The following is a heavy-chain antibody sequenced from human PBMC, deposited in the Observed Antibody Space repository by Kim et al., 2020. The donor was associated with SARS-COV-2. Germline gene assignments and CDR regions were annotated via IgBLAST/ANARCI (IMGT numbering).Heavy chain of an antibody. V-gene: IGHV3-23*01. J-gene: IGHJ2*01. CDR1: GFTFSSYA. Sequence: GGSLRLSCAASGFTFSSYAMNWVRQAPGEGLDWVSATSGSGITIKYADSVKGRFTMSRDNSKNTLYLQMSSLRAEDTAIYYCVREGNWYFDLWGRGTLATVSS. D-gene: IGHD1-26*01. CDR3: VREGNWYFDL. CDR2: TSGSGITI.